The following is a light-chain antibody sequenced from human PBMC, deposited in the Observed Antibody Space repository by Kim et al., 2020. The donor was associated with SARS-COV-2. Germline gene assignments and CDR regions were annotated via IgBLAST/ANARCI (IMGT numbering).Light chain of an antibody. J-gene: IGKJ2*01. CDR3: QQYNSYSYT. V-gene: IGKV1-5*01. CDR2: DAS. Sequence: GDRVTITCRASQSISSWLAWYQQKPWKAPKLLIYDASSLESGVPSRFSGSGSGTEFTHTISSLQPDDFATYYCQQYNSYSYTFGQGTKREI. CDR1: QSISSW.